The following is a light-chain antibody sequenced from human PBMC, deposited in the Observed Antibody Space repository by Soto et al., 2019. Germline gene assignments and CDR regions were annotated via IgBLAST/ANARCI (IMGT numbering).Light chain of an antibody. V-gene: IGLV2-14*03. CDR2: DVA. J-gene: IGLJ1*01. CDR3: VSYTSSTTYV. CDR1: SSDVDGSNF. Sequence: QSALTQPASVSDSPGQSITISCTGTSSDVDGSNFVSWYQQHPGKPPKLIIYDVANRPSGVSNRFSGSKSGSTASLIISRLQTEDEADYYCVSYTSSTTYVFGTGTKV.